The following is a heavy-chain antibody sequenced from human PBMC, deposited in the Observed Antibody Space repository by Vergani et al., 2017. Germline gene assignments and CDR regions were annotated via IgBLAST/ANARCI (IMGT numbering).Heavy chain of an antibody. Sequence: QVQLVQSGAEVKKPGASVKVSCKASGYTFTSYAMHWVRQAPGQRLEWMGWINAGNGNTKYSQKFQGRVTITRDTSASTAYMELSSLRSEDTAVYYCAGGGRGDSGQNWFDPWGQGTLVTVSS. D-gene: IGHD5-12*01. CDR1: GYTFTSYA. J-gene: IGHJ5*02. CDR3: AGGGRGDSGQNWFDP. V-gene: IGHV1-3*01. CDR2: INAGNGNT.